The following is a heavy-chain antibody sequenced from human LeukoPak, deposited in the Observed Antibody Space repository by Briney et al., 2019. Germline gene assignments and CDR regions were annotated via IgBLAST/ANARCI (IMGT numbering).Heavy chain of an antibody. CDR2: IYHSGST. CDR1: GGSISSGGYY. CDR3: ARDSAEHGSGSFDY. V-gene: IGHV4-30-2*01. D-gene: IGHD3-10*01. Sequence: PSETLSLTCTVSGGSISSGGYYWSWIRQPPGKGLEWIGYIYHSGSTNYNPSLKGRVTMSVDTSKNQFSLKLSSVTAADTAVYYCARDSAEHGSGSFDYWGQGTLVTVSS. J-gene: IGHJ4*02.